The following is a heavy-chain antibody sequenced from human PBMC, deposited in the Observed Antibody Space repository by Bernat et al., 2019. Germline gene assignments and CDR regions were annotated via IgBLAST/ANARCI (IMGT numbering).Heavy chain of an antibody. J-gene: IGHJ4*02. CDR2: ISYDGSIK. CDR3: AKEIDY. Sequence: QVQLVESGGGGVQPGRSLRLSCAASGFTFSSYGMHWVRQAPGKGLEWVAVISYDGSIKYYADSVKGRFTISRDNSKNPLYLQMNSLGAEDTAVYYCAKEIDYWSQGTLVTVSS. V-gene: IGHV3-30*18. CDR1: GFTFSSYG.